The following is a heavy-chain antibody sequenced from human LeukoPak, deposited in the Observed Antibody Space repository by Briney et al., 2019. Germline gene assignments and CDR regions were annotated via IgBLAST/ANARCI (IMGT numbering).Heavy chain of an antibody. CDR1: GYXLTEXX. D-gene: IGHD3-10*01. J-gene: IGHJ6*02. Sequence: SFKVXGYXLTEXXXXXXRXXXXXGRXXXGGXXPEDGETIYAQKFQGRVTMTEDTSTDTAYMELSRLRSEDTAVYYCATLLWFGGIXXXGMDVWGQGTTVTXX. CDR3: ATLLWFGGIXXXGMDV. CDR2: XXPEDGET. V-gene: IGHV1-24*01.